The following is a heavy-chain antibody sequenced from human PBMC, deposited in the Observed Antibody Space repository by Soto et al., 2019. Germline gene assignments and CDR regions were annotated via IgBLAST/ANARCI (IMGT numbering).Heavy chain of an antibody. V-gene: IGHV5-10-1*01. CDR1: GYSFAGYW. CDR2: IDPSDSQT. Sequence: GESLKISCKGSGYSFAGYWITWVRQKPGKGLEWMGRIDPSDSQTYYSPSFRGHVTTSVTKSITTVFLQWSSLRASDTAMYYCARQIYDSDTGPNFQYYFDSWGQGTPVTVSS. D-gene: IGHD3-22*01. J-gene: IGHJ4*02. CDR3: ARQIYDSDTGPNFQYYFDS.